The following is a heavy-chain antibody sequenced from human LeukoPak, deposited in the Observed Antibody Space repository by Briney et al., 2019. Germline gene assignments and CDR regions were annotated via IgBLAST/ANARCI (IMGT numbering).Heavy chain of an antibody. Sequence: PSETLSLTCAVYGGPFSGYYWSWIRQPPGKGLEWIGEINHSGSTNYNPSLKSRVTISVDTSKNQFSLKLSSVTAADTAVYYCARGLIITMVRGVIGYYYGTDVWGQGTTVTVSS. CDR3: ARGLIITMVRGVIGYYYGTDV. J-gene: IGHJ6*02. V-gene: IGHV4-34*01. CDR2: INHSGST. CDR1: GGPFSGYY. D-gene: IGHD3-10*01.